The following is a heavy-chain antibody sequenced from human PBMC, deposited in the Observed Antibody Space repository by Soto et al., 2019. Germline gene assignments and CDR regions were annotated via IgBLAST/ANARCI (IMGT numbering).Heavy chain of an antibody. V-gene: IGHV1-46*01. CDR1: GYVLISHY. CDR3: ARDETYCGGDCHAFDI. Sequence: QVQLVQSGAEVKKPGASVTVSCKPSGYVLISHYIHWVRQAPGQGLEWMGVINPDGGGTIAAQNFQGRLTMTTDTSTDTVYMELTSLRSEDTALYYCARDETYCGGDCHAFDIWGQGTMVTVSS. J-gene: IGHJ3*02. CDR2: INPDGGGT. D-gene: IGHD2-21*02.